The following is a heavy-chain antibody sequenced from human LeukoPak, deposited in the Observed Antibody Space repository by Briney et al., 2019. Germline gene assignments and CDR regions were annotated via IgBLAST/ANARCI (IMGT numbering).Heavy chain of an antibody. Sequence: PGGSLRLSCAASGFTFSSYWMHWVRQAPGKGLVWVSRINSDGSSTNYADSVKGRFTISRDNAMNTLYLQINSLRAEDTAVYYCASPIAVAGPYYFDYWGQGTLVTVSS. V-gene: IGHV3-74*01. D-gene: IGHD6-19*01. J-gene: IGHJ4*02. CDR3: ASPIAVAGPYYFDY. CDR1: GFTFSSYW. CDR2: INSDGSST.